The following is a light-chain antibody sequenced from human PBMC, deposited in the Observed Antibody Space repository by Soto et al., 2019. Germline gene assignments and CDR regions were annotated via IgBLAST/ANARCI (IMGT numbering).Light chain of an antibody. V-gene: IGKV2-30*01. CDR3: MQGTHFPPWT. CDR1: QSLVYSDGNTY. J-gene: IGKJ1*01. CDR2: RVS. Sequence: DVVMTQSPLSLSVTLGQPASISCRSSQSLVYSDGNTYLHWFRQRTGQPPRRLIHRVSNRGSGVPERICGSGSATDFTLKISRVEAEDVGVYYCMQGTHFPPWTFGQGTKVEIK.